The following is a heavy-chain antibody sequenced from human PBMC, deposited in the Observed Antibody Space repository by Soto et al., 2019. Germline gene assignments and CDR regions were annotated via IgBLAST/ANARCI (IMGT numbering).Heavy chain of an antibody. CDR3: ERASLGPEYSAGKGWFEP. CDR1: GGAVSDYV. V-gene: IGHV1-69*06. Sequence: QVHLVQSGAEVKKPGTSVRVSCKASGGAVSDYVIAWVRQAPGQGPEWMGGIIPSFGTANYAQTFLGRVTMTADKSTNTAYLELNSLTDDDTAVYYCERASLGPEYSAGKGWFEPWGQGTLVTVSS. D-gene: IGHD1-26*01. J-gene: IGHJ5*02. CDR2: IIPSFGTA.